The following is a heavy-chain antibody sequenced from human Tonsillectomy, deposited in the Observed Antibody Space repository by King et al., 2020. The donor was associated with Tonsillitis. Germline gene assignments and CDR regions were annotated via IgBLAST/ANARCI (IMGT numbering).Heavy chain of an antibody. CDR3: TRKLLAVNAFDI. J-gene: IGHJ3*02. V-gene: IGHV3-49*03. Sequence: VQLVDSGGGLVQPGRCLRLSCTASGFTFGDYAMSWFRQAPGKGLEGVGFIRSKAYGGTTEYAASVRGRFTISRDDSKSIAYLQMNSLKTEDTAVYYCTRKLLAVNAFDIWGQGTMVTVSS. CDR1: GFTFGDYA. CDR2: IRSKAYGGTT. D-gene: IGHD3-22*01.